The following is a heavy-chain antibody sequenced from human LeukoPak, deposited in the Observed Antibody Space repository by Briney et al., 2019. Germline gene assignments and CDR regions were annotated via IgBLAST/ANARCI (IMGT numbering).Heavy chain of an antibody. D-gene: IGHD2-2*01. CDR2: IWYDGSNK. CDR3: ARDGGVVVGFDP. Sequence: GRSLRLSCAASGFTFSSYGMHWVRQAPGKGLEWVAVIWYDGSNKYYADSVKGRFTISRDNSKNTLYLQMNSLRAEDTAVYYCARDGGVVVGFDPWGRGTLVTVSS. V-gene: IGHV3-33*01. J-gene: IGHJ5*02. CDR1: GFTFSSYG.